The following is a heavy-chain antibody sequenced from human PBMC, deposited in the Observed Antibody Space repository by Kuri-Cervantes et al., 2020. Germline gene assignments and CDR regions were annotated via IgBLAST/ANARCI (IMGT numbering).Heavy chain of an antibody. V-gene: IGHV3-43D*04. CDR1: GFTFDDYA. CDR2: ISWDGGST. CDR3: ARGVSPRPMDYMDV. J-gene: IGHJ6*03. Sequence: GGSLRLSCAASGFTFDDYAMHWVRQAPGKGLEWVSLISWDGGSTYFADSVKGRFTISRDNSKNTLYLQMNSLRADDTAVYYCARGVSPRPMDYMDVWGKGTTVTVSS.